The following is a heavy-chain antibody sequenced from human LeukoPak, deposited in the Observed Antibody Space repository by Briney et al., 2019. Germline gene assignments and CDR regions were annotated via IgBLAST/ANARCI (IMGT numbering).Heavy chain of an antibody. V-gene: IGHV4-30-4*01. CDR3: ARGNCPYEHQDL. CDR2: IYYSGST. D-gene: IGHD5-12*01. CDR1: GGSISSGDYY. Sequence: PSQTLSLTCTVSGGSISSGDYYWSWIRQPPGKGLEWIGYIYYSGSTYYNPSLKSRVTISVDTSKSQFSLKLTSVTAADTAVYYCARGNCPYEHQDLWGQGTLVTVSS. J-gene: IGHJ4*02.